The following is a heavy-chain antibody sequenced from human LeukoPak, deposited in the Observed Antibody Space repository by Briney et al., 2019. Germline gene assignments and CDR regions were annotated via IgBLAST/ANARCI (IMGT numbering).Heavy chain of an antibody. D-gene: IGHD5-12*01. CDR3: AREIGNSGFNLDY. V-gene: IGHV3-33*01. J-gene: IGHJ4*02. CDR2: IWHDGGRK. Sequence: PGRSLRLSCVVSGFTFSTHGFHWVRQAPGKGLEWVSVIWHDGGRKEYADSVRGRFTISRDNSNLYLQMNSLRAEDTAIYYCAREIGNSGFNLDYWGQGTPVTVSS. CDR1: GFTFSTHG.